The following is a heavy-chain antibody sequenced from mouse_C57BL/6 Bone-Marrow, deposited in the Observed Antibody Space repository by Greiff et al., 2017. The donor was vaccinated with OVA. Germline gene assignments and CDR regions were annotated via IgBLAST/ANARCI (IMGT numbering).Heavy chain of an antibody. CDR1: GYTFTSYG. CDR3: APRSWLRRSDFDY. J-gene: IGHJ2*01. V-gene: IGHV1-81*01. Sequence: VQLVESGAELARPGASVKLSCKASGYTFTSYGISWVKQRTGQGLEWIGEIYPRSGNTYYNEKFKGKATLTADKSSSTAYMELRSLTSEDSAVYFCAPRSWLRRSDFDYWGQGTTLTVSS. D-gene: IGHD2-2*01. CDR2: IYPRSGNT.